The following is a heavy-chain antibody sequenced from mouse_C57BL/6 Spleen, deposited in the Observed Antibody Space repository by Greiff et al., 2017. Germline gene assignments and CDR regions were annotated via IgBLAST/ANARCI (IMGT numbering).Heavy chain of an antibody. Sequence: EVMLVESGPGMVKPSQSLSLTCTVTGYSITSGYDWHWIRHFPGNKLEWMGYIRYSGSTNYNPSLKSRISITHDTYKNHFFLKLNSVTTEDTDTYDCARYDYDYFDYWGQGTTLTVSS. CDR2: IRYSGST. CDR3: ARYDYDYFDY. D-gene: IGHD2-4*01. CDR1: GYSITSGYD. J-gene: IGHJ2*01. V-gene: IGHV3-1*01.